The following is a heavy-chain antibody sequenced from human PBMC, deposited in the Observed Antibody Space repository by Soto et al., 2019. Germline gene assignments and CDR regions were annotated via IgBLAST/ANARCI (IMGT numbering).Heavy chain of an antibody. CDR3: ARPRYGDDDAFDI. V-gene: IGHV4-34*01. J-gene: IGHJ3*02. CDR2: INHSGST. CDR1: GVSFSGYY. D-gene: IGHD4-17*01. Sequence: SQTLSLTCAVYGVSFSGYYWSWIRQPPGKGLEWIGEINHSGSTNYNPSLKSRVTISVDTSKNQFSLKLSSVTAADTAVYYCARPRYGDDDAFDIWGQGTMVTVSS.